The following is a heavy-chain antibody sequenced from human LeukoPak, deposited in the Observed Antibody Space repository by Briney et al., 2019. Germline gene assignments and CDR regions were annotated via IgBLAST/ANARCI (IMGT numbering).Heavy chain of an antibody. CDR2: MNPNSGNT. Sequence: ASVKVSCKASGYTFTSYGISWVRQAPGQGLEWMGWMNPNSGNTGYAQKFQGRVTMTRNTSISTAYLELSSLRSEDTAVYYCARTNYYGSGSYYSNWLDPWGQGTLVTVSS. CDR3: ARTNYYGSGSYYSNWLDP. CDR1: GYTFTSYG. J-gene: IGHJ5*02. V-gene: IGHV1-8*02. D-gene: IGHD3-10*01.